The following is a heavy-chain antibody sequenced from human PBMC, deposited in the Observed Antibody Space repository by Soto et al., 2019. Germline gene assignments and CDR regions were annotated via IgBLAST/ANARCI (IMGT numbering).Heavy chain of an antibody. D-gene: IGHD3-10*01. Sequence: QVQLVQSGAEVKKPGSSVKVSCKASGGTFSSYAISWVRQAPGQGLEWMGGIIPIFGTANYAQKFQGRVTITADESTSTAYMELSSLRSEDTAVYYCARHSSMVRGVKGEKPADYYYYGMDVWGQGTTVTVSS. J-gene: IGHJ6*02. CDR1: GGTFSSYA. CDR2: IIPIFGTA. CDR3: ARHSSMVRGVKGEKPADYYYYGMDV. V-gene: IGHV1-69*01.